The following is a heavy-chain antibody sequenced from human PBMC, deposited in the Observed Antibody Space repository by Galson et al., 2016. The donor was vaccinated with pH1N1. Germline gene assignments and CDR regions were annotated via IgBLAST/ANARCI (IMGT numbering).Heavy chain of an antibody. CDR2: IKEDGGEE. CDR3: AKDGHLSS. J-gene: IGHJ4*02. Sequence: SLRLSCAASGFRFGNYWMSWARQAPGTGLECVANIKEDGGEEYYVDSMKGRFTISRDNAKNSMDLQMNSLRTEDTAVYYSAKDGHLSSWGQGTLVTVSS. V-gene: IGHV3-7*01. CDR1: GFRFGNYW.